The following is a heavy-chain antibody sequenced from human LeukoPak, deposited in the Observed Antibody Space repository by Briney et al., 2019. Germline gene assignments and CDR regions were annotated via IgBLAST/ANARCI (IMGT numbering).Heavy chain of an antibody. V-gene: IGHV3-74*01. CDR2: LKDDGYST. J-gene: IGHJ3*02. CDR1: GFTLSHYW. Sequence: GGSLRLSCAASGFTLSHYWMHWVRQAPGRGLVWVSLLKDDGYSTIYADSVKGRFTISRDNSKNTLYLQMNSLRAEDTAVYYCAKDTLWFGESDAFDIWGQGTMVTVSS. D-gene: IGHD3-10*01. CDR3: AKDTLWFGESDAFDI.